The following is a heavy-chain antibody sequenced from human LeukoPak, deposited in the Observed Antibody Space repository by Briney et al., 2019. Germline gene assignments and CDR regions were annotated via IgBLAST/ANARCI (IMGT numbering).Heavy chain of an antibody. J-gene: IGHJ4*02. CDR2: INHSGST. D-gene: IGHD3-3*01. CDR3: ARLGARSDY. V-gene: IGHV4-4*02. Sequence: SETLSLTCAVSGGSISSSNWWSWVRQPPGKGLEWIGEINHSGSTNYNPSLKSRVTISVDTSKNQFSLKLSSVTAADTAVYYCARLGARSDYWGQGTLVTVSS. CDR1: GGSISSSNW.